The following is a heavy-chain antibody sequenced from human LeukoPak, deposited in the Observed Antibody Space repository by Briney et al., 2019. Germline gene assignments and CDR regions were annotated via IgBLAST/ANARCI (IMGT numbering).Heavy chain of an antibody. V-gene: IGHV5-51*01. CDR2: IYPGDSDSDT. Sequence: GESLKISCKGSEYTFTSYYIGWVRQMPGKGLEWMGIIYPGDSDSDTRYSPSFQGQVTISADTSISTAYLQWSSLEASDTAMYYCARDYYGSGSPDYWGQGTLVTVSS. CDR3: ARDYYGSGSPDY. D-gene: IGHD3-10*01. J-gene: IGHJ4*02. CDR1: EYTFTSYY.